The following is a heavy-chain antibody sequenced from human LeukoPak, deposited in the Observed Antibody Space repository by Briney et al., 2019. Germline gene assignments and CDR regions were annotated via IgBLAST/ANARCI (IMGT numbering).Heavy chain of an antibody. D-gene: IGHD6-13*01. Sequence: PSETLSLTCTVSGGSISSYYWSWIRQPPGKGLEWIGYIYYSGSTNYNPSLKSRVTISVDTSKNQFSLKLSSVTAADTAVYYCARVGQQQLGDSFDYWSQGTLVTVSS. V-gene: IGHV4-59*01. CDR2: IYYSGST. CDR3: ARVGQQQLGDSFDY. CDR1: GGSISSYY. J-gene: IGHJ4*02.